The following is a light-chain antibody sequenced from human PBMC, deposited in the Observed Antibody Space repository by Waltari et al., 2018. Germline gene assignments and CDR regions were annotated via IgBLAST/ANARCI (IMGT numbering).Light chain of an antibody. J-gene: IGKJ1*01. V-gene: IGKV1-5*01. CDR3: QQYNSYSPWT. CDR1: QTIRRW. CDR2: DAS. Sequence: DILMTQSPPTLSASVGDRVTITCRASQTIRRWLAWYQQKPGKAPNLLIFDASSLASGVPSRFSGSGSGTEFTLTISSLQPDDFATYYCQQYNSYSPWTFGPGTKVEIK.